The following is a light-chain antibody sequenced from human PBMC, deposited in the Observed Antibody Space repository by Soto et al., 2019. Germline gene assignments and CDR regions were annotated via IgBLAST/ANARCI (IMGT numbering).Light chain of an antibody. Sequence: QPVLTQPASVSGSPGQSITISCTGTSSDVGGYNYVSWYQQHPGKAPKLMIYEVSNRPSGVSNRFSGSKSGNTASLTISGLQAEDEADYYCSSYTSSSTSLVVFGGGTKLTVL. CDR2: EVS. CDR3: SSYTSSSTSLVV. V-gene: IGLV2-14*01. J-gene: IGLJ2*01. CDR1: SSDVGGYNY.